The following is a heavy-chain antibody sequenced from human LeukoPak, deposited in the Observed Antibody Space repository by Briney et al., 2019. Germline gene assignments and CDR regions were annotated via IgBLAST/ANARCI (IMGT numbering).Heavy chain of an antibody. Sequence: PSETLSLTSAVYGGSFSGYYWSWIRQPPGKGLEWIGEINHSGSTNYDPSLKSRVTISVDTSKNQFSLKLSSVTAADTAVYYCARGVLVVPAAIPGWFDPWGQGTLVTVSS. CDR1: GGSFSGYY. CDR2: INHSGST. V-gene: IGHV4-34*01. J-gene: IGHJ5*02. CDR3: ARGVLVVPAAIPGWFDP. D-gene: IGHD2-2*01.